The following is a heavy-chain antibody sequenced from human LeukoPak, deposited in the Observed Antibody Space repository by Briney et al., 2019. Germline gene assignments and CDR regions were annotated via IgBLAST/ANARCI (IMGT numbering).Heavy chain of an antibody. D-gene: IGHD4-17*01. CDR2: ISSSSSYI. CDR1: GFTFSSYS. Sequence: PGGSLRLSCAASGFTFSSYSMNWVCQAPGKGLEWVSSISSSSSYIYYADSVKGRFTISRDNAKNSLYLQMNSLRAEDTAVYYCARHWTTVTTYFDYWGQGTLVTVSS. V-gene: IGHV3-21*01. J-gene: IGHJ4*02. CDR3: ARHWTTVTTYFDY.